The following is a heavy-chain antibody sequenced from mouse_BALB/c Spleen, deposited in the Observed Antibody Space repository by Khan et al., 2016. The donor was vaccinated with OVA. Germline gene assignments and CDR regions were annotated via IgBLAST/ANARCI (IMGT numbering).Heavy chain of an antibody. Sequence: VQLQQSGPELMKPGASVKISCKASGYSFTSYYIHWVMQSHGASLEWIGIIDPSSGGTTYKQNFKGKATLTVDKSSSTAYINLSNLTSEDSAVYLGTRQGYGAWFAYWGQGTLVTVSA. V-gene: IGHV1S135*01. CDR2: IDPSSGGT. CDR3: TRQGYGAWFAY. CDR1: GYSFTSYY. J-gene: IGHJ3*01. D-gene: IGHD2-2*01.